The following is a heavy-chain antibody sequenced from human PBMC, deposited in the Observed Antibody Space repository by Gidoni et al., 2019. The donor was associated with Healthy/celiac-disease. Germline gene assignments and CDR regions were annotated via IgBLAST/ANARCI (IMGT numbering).Heavy chain of an antibody. Sequence: QVPLPESGQGLVKPSQTLSLTCTPSGGSISSCYWSGIRQPPGKGLEWLGDIYYSGSSNYNPSLKSRVTISVDTSKNQFSLKLSSVTAADTAVYYCARDPVAYYYGSGSYYTEAVWGQGTLVTVSS. D-gene: IGHD3-10*01. CDR3: ARDPVAYYYGSGSYYTEAV. V-gene: IGHV4-59*01. J-gene: IGHJ4*02. CDR2: IYYSGSS. CDR1: GGSISSCY.